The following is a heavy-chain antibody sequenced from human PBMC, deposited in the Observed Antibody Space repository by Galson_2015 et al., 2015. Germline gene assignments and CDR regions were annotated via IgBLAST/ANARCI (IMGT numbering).Heavy chain of an antibody. V-gene: IGHV3-23*01. Sequence: SLRLSCAPSGFTFSSYAMSWVRQAPGQGLEWVSAISGGGDISYYADSVKGRFTISRDTSKNTFYLQMISLRADDTAIYYRARRSSGTYYRFDYWGQGTLVTVSS. CDR1: GFTFSSYA. CDR2: ISGGGDIS. CDR3: ARRSSGTYYRFDY. D-gene: IGHD1-26*01. J-gene: IGHJ4*02.